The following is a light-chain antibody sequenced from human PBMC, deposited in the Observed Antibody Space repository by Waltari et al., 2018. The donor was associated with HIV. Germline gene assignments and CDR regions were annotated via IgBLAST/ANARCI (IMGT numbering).Light chain of an antibody. V-gene: IGLV1-40*01. CDR1: SSNIGAGYD. CDR3: QSYDSGLSAYV. J-gene: IGLJ1*01. CDR2: GNT. Sequence: QSVLTQPPSVSGAPGQRVTISCTGSSSNIGAGYDLHWFQPLPGTAPKLLIYGNTNRPSGVPDRFSGSKSGTSASLAITGLQAEDEGDYYCQSYDSGLSAYVFGTGTKVTVL.